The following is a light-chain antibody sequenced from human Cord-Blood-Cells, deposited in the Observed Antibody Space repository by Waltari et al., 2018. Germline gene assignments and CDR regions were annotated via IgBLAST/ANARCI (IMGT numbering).Light chain of an antibody. Sequence: SYELTQPPSVSVSPGQTASITFSGDKLGDKYACWYQQKPGQSPVLVIYQDSKRPSGIPERFSGSNSGNTATLTISGTQAMDEADYYCQAWDSSINWVFGGGTKLTVL. V-gene: IGLV3-1*01. CDR2: QDS. CDR1: KLGDKY. J-gene: IGLJ3*02. CDR3: QAWDSSINWV.